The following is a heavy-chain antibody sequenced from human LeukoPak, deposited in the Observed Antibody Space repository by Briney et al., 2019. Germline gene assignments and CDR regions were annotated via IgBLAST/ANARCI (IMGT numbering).Heavy chain of an antibody. CDR3: AREGSNCEEYYYYYMDV. D-gene: IGHD4-11*01. J-gene: IGHJ6*03. Sequence: SETLSLTCTVSGGSISSYYWSWIRQPPGKGLEWIGYIYYSGSTNYNPSLKSRVTISVDTSKNQFSLKLSSVTAADTAVYYCAREGSNCEEYYYYYMDVWGKGTTVTVSS. CDR1: GGSISSYY. CDR2: IYYSGST. V-gene: IGHV4-59*01.